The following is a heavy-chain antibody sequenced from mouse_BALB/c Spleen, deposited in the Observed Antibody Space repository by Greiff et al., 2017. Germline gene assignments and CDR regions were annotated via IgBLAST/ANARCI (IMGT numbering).Heavy chain of an antibody. D-gene: IGHD2-3*01. CDR3: ARYSEGWLLRYFDV. CDR2: ISYSGST. J-gene: IGHJ1*01. V-gene: IGHV3-8*02. CDR1: GDSITSCY. Sequence: EVKLQESGPSLVKPSQTLSLTCSVTGDSITSCYWNWIRKFPGNKLEYMGYISYSGSTYYNPSLKSRIAITRDTSKNQYYLQLNSVTTEDTATYYCARYSEGWLLRYFDVWGAGTTVTVSS.